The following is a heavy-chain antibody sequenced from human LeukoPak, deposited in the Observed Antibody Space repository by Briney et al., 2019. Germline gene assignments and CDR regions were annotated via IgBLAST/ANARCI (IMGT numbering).Heavy chain of an antibody. Sequence: GASVKVSCKASGYTFTSYGISWVRQAPGQGLEWMGWISAYNGNTNYAQKLQGRVTMTTDTSTSTAYMKLRSLRSDDTAVYYCAREAKGSSGYYCYFDYWGQGTLVTVSS. CDR1: GYTFTSYG. CDR3: AREAKGSSGYYCYFDY. V-gene: IGHV1-18*01. D-gene: IGHD3-22*01. CDR2: ISAYNGNT. J-gene: IGHJ4*02.